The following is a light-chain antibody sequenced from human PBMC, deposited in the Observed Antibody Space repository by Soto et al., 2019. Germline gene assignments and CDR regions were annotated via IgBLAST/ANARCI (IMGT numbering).Light chain of an antibody. Sequence: EIVMTQSPATLSVSPGERATVSCRASESVSNNLAWYQQKPGQSPRLLIYAASTRATGIPARFSGSGSGAELTLTISNLQSEDFATYYCQHLHTYPYTFGQGTKLEIK. CDR3: QHLHTYPYT. V-gene: IGKV3-15*01. CDR1: ESVSNN. CDR2: AAS. J-gene: IGKJ2*01.